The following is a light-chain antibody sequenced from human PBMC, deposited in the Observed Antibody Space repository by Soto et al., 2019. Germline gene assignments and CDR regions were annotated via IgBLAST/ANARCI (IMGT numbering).Light chain of an antibody. CDR2: GAS. CDR3: QQFDASPRT. V-gene: IGKV3-20*01. CDR1: QSIATSQ. Sequence: EIVLTQSPGTLSLSPGERATLFCRASQSIATSQLAWYQQKPGQAPRLLIGASTRATGIPDRFSDSGSGTDFTLTISRLEPEDFAVYYCQQFDASPRTFGQGTTVEIK. J-gene: IGKJ1*01.